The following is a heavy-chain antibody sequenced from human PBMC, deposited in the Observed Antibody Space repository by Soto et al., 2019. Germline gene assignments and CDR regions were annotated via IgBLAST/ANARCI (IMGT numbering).Heavy chain of an antibody. CDR2: ISYDGSNT. V-gene: IGHV3-30*07. J-gene: IGHJ4*02. CDR3: AKDRLAGNFDY. CDR1: GFTFSSYG. Sequence: GGSLRLSCAASGFTFSSYGMHWVRQAPGKGLEWVAVISYDGSNTYYADSVKGRFTISRDNSKNTLYLQMNSLRVEDTAVYYCAKDRLAGNFDYWGQGTQVTVSS.